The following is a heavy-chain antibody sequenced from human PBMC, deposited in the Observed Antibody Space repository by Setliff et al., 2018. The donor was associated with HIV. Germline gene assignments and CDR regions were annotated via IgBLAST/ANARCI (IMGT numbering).Heavy chain of an antibody. CDR1: GGTFSGYA. V-gene: IGHV1-69*10. J-gene: IGHJ4*02. D-gene: IGHD3-22*01. CDR2: IIPILGIA. CDR3: ARDYSPTFYYYDSSGTFDY. Sequence: SVKVSCKASGGTFSGYAISWVRQAPGQGLEWMGGIIPILGIANYAQKFQGRVTITADESTSTAYMELSSLRSEDTAVYYCARDYSPTFYYYDSSGTFDYWGQGTLVTVSS.